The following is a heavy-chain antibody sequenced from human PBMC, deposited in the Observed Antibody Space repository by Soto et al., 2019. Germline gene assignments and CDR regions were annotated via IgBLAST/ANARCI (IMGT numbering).Heavy chain of an antibody. CDR1: GFTFSTYG. CDR3: ARGVIPYGSGSPFYFDY. CDR2: ISYDGRNK. D-gene: IGHD3-10*01. V-gene: IGHV3-30*03. J-gene: IGHJ4*02. Sequence: PGGSLRLSCAASGFTFSTYGMHWVRQAPGKGLEWVAVISYDGRNKYYADSVKGRFTISRDNSKNTLYLQMNSLRAEDTAVYYCARGVIPYGSGSPFYFDYWGQGTLVTVSS.